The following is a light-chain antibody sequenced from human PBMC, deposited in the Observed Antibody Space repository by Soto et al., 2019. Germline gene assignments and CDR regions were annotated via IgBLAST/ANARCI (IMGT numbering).Light chain of an antibody. Sequence: DVVLTQSPLSLPVTLGQPASISCRSSQSLGDSDGNTYLNWFQQRPGQSPRRLIYKISIRDSGGQDIFIGSVSGTVFTLKITRMETKNVGVYYYIQGVHWPPFTFGPGTKVDIK. V-gene: IGKV2-30*01. CDR3: IQGVHWPPFT. CDR1: QSLGDSDGNTY. CDR2: KIS. J-gene: IGKJ3*01.